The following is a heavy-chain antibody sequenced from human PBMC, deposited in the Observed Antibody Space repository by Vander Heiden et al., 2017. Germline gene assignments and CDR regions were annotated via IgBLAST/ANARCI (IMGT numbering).Heavy chain of an antibody. J-gene: IGHJ4*02. D-gene: IGHD1-26*01. CDR1: GGSFSGYY. CDR3: ARDSGSYPFDY. V-gene: IGHV4-34*01. Sequence: QVQLQQWGAGLLKPSETLSLTCAVYGGSFSGYYWSWIRQPPGKGLEWIGEINHSGSTNYNPSLKSRVTISVDTSKNQFSLKLSSVTAADTAVYCCARDSGSYPFDYWGQGTLVAVSS. CDR2: INHSGST.